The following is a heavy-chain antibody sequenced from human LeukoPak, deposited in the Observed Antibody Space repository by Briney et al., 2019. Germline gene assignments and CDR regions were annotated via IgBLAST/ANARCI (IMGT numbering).Heavy chain of an antibody. V-gene: IGHV4-39*01. D-gene: IGHD3-22*01. CDR1: GGSISSSSYY. CDR3: ARGEYYYDSSGLDY. CDR2: IYYSGST. Sequence: SETLSLTCTVSGGSISSSSYYWGWIRQPPGKGLEWIGSIYYSGSTYYNPSLKSRVTISVDTSKNQFSLKLSSVTAADTAVYYCARGEYYYDSSGLDYWGQGTLVTASS. J-gene: IGHJ4*02.